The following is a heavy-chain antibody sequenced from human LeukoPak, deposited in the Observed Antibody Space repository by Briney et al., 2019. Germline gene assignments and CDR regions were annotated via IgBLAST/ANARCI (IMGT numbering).Heavy chain of an antibody. CDR2: IPYDGSNK. CDR1: GFTFSSYA. V-gene: IGHV3-30*04. D-gene: IGHD3-3*01. Sequence: PGGSLRLSCAASGFTFSSYAMHWVRQAPGKGLEWVAVIPYDGSNKYYADSVKGRFTISRDNSKNTLYLQMNSLRAEDTAVYYCARDGRSGYFDYWGQGTLVTVSS. CDR3: ARDGRSGYFDY. J-gene: IGHJ4*02.